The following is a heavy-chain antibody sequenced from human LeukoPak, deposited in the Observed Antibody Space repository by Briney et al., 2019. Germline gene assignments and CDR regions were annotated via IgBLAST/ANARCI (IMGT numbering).Heavy chain of an antibody. CDR1: GFSLSTSGVG. CDR3: AHRASITIFGVVIIGNFDY. Sequence: SGPTLVNPTQPLTLTCTFSGFSLSTSGVGVGWIRQPPGKALEWLALIYWDDDKRYSPSLKSRLTITKDTSKNQVVLTMTNMDPVDTATYYCAHRASITIFGVVIIGNFDYWGQGTLVTVSS. D-gene: IGHD3-3*01. V-gene: IGHV2-5*02. CDR2: IYWDDDK. J-gene: IGHJ4*02.